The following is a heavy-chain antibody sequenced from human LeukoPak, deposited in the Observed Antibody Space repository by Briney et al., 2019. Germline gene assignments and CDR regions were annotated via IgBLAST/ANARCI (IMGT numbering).Heavy chain of an antibody. CDR1: GYTFTGYY. Sequence: ASVTVSCKASGYTFTGYYMHWVRQAPGQGLEWMGWINPNSGGTNYAQKFQGRVTMTRDTSISTAYMELSRLRSDDTAVYYCARGDQWLSAFDIWGQGTMVTVSS. CDR3: ARGDQWLSAFDI. J-gene: IGHJ3*02. D-gene: IGHD6-19*01. CDR2: INPNSGGT. V-gene: IGHV1-2*02.